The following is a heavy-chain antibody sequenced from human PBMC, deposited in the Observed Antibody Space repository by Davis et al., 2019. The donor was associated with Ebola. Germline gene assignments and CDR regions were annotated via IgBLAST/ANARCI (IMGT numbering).Heavy chain of an antibody. Sequence: GGSLRLSCAASGFTFSGSAMHWVRQAPGKGLEWVSSISSSSSYIYYADSVKGRFTISRDNAKNSLYLQMNSLRAEDTAVYYCARSLDDYIWGSYRQFDYWGQGTLVTVSS. V-gene: IGHV3-21*01. CDR3: ARSLDDYIWGSYRQFDY. CDR2: ISSSSSYI. J-gene: IGHJ4*02. D-gene: IGHD3-16*02. CDR1: GFTFSGSA.